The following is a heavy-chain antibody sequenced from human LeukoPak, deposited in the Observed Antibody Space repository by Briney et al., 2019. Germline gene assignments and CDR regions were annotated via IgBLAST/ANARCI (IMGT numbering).Heavy chain of an antibody. CDR2: INPNSGGT. D-gene: IGHD3-22*01. CDR3: ARLFNYYDNSGYYQYYFDY. Sequence: GASVKVSCKASGYTFTAYYMHWVRQAPGQGLEWMGWINPNSGGTNYAQKFQGRVTLTRDTSISTAYMELSRLKSDDTAVYYCARLFNYYDNSGYYQYYFDYWGQGTLVTVSS. CDR1: GYTFTAYY. J-gene: IGHJ4*02. V-gene: IGHV1-2*02.